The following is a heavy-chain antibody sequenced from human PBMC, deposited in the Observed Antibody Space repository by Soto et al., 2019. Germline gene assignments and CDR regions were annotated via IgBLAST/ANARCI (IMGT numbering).Heavy chain of an antibody. V-gene: IGHV4-38-2*01. J-gene: IGHJ4*02. Sequence: SETLSLTCGVSGYSISNGYYWGWIWQPPGKGLEWIGNIYHTGNTQYNPSLKSRVTISVDKSKNQFSLKLTSVTAADTAVYYCARRGSSGTPVDYWGQGTLVTVSS. CDR1: GYSISNGYY. CDR3: ARRGSSGTPVDY. CDR2: IYHTGNT. D-gene: IGHD1-26*01.